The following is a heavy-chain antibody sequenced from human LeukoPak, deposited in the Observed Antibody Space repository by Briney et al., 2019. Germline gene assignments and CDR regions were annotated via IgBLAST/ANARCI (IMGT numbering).Heavy chain of an antibody. D-gene: IGHD1-7*01. CDR3: AKDLLELGIFDY. V-gene: IGHV3-23*01. Sequence: GGSLRLSCAASGFTFSSYAMSWVRQVPGKGLEWVSAISGSGGSTYYADSVKGRFTISRDNSKNTLYLQMNSLRAEDTAVYYCAKDLLELGIFDYWGQGTLVTVSS. CDR1: GFTFSSYA. CDR2: ISGSGGST. J-gene: IGHJ4*02.